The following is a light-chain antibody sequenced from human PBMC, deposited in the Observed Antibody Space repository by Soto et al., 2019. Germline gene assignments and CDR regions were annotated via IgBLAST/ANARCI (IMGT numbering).Light chain of an antibody. CDR1: QAIRND. Sequence: IPITQSPSSPSASVGDRHTLPCPASQAIRNDLAWYQQKPAKAPERXXYVASSLQSGVPSRFSGSGSGTEFTLTISSLQPEDFATYYGQQYNSYSSITFGQGTRLEIK. V-gene: IGKV1-17*01. CDR2: VAS. J-gene: IGKJ5*01. CDR3: QQYNSYSSIT.